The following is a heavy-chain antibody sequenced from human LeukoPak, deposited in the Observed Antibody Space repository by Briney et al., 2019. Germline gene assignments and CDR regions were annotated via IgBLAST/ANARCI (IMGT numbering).Heavy chain of an antibody. Sequence: SETLSLTCTVSGGSISSSSYYWGWIRQPPGKGLEWIGTIYYSGSTYYSPSLKSRVTISVDTSKNQFSLKLSSVTAADTAVYFCASRLGYCSGGSCLNDYWGQGTLVTVSS. D-gene: IGHD2-15*01. CDR1: GGSISSSSYY. CDR2: IYYSGST. CDR3: ASRLGYCSGGSCLNDY. V-gene: IGHV4-39*01. J-gene: IGHJ4*02.